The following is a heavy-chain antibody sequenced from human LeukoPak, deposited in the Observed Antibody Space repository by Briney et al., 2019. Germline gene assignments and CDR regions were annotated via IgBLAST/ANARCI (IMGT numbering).Heavy chain of an antibody. D-gene: IGHD4-17*01. CDR3: ASFLSIYGDDGMDV. Sequence: SETLSLTCAVYGGSFSGYYWSWIRQPPGKGLEWIGEINHSGSTNYNPSLKSRVTISVDTPKNQFSLKLSSVTAADTAVYYCASFLSIYGDDGMDVWGQGTTVTVSS. CDR2: INHSGST. CDR1: GGSFSGYY. J-gene: IGHJ6*02. V-gene: IGHV4-34*01.